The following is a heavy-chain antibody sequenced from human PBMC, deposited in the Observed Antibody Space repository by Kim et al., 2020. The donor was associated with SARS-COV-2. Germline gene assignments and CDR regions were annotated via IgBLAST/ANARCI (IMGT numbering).Heavy chain of an antibody. J-gene: IGHJ4*02. CDR3: ARAREKSFDY. CDR1: GFSFSSRG. CDR2: ISNDETYQ. Sequence: LSLTCAASGFSFSSRGIHWVRQAPGKGLEWVAVISNDETYQNYADSVRGRFTISRDNSKNTVDLQMNSLRVEDTAVYYCARAREKSFDYWGQGTLVTVSS. V-gene: IGHV3-30*03.